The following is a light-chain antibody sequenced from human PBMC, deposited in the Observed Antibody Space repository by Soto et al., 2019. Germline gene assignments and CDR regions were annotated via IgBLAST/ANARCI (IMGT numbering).Light chain of an antibody. CDR2: DAS. Sequence: IVVTQSPVALSLYRGERATLSCRASLGVSSYLAWYQQKPGQAPRLLIYDASNRATGIPARFSGSGSGTDFTLTISSLEPEDCAVYYCQLRSNWPPVFGQGTRL. J-gene: IGKJ5*01. CDR3: QLRSNWPPV. CDR1: LGVSSY. V-gene: IGKV3-11*01.